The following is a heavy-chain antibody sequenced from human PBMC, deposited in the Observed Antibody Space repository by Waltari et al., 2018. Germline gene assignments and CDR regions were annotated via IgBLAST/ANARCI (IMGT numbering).Heavy chain of an antibody. CDR2: SNPSGGST. CDR1: EYTFTSSY. V-gene: IGHV1-46*01. CDR3: ALDTGALWMDV. J-gene: IGHJ6*02. D-gene: IGHD2-21*01. Sequence: QVQLVQSGAEVKKPGASVKISCKTSEYTFTSSYIHWVRQAPGQGLEWMGISNPSGGSTIYAQKSQGRVSMTRDTSTSTVYMELSSLRSDDTAVYYCALDTGALWMDVWGQGTTVTVSS.